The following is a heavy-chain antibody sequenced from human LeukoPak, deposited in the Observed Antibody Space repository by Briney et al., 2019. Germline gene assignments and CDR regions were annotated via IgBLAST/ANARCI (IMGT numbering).Heavy chain of an antibody. CDR2: IRYDGSNK. D-gene: IGHD2-2*01. J-gene: IGHJ3*02. V-gene: IGHV3-30*02. CDR3: AKDSYGYCSSTSCYADAFDI. Sequence: PGGSLRLSCAASGFTFSSYSMNWVRQAPGKGLEWVAFIRYDGSNKYYADSVKGRFTISRDNSKNTLYLQMNSLRAEDTAVYYCAKDSYGYCSSTSCYADAFDIWGQGTMVTVSS. CDR1: GFTFSSYS.